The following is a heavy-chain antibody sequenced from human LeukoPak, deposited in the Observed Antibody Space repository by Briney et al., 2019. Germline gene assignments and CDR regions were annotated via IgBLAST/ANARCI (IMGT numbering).Heavy chain of an antibody. CDR2: INYSGST. D-gene: IGHD3-3*01. Sequence: SETLSLTCTVSGGSINSYYWSWIRQPPGKGLEWIGYINYSGSTNYNPSLKSRVTISVDTSKNQFSLKLSSVTAADTAVYYCARAGLDFWSGYLIDYWGQGTLVTVSS. CDR1: GGSINSYY. CDR3: ARAGLDFWSGYLIDY. J-gene: IGHJ4*02. V-gene: IGHV4-59*01.